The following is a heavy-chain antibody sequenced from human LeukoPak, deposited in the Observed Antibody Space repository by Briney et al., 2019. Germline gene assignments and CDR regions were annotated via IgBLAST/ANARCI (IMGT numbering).Heavy chain of an antibody. V-gene: IGHV4-59*01. J-gene: IGHJ6*03. CDR2: IYYTGST. CDR1: GGSISSYY. CDR3: ARGGSGYYEYYYYMDV. D-gene: IGHD3-3*01. Sequence: SETLSLTCTVSGGSISSYYWSWIRQPPGKGLEWIGYIYYTGSTNYNPSLKGRVTISADTSKNQFSLRLSSVTAADTAVYYCARGGSGYYEYYYYMDVWGKGTTVTVSS.